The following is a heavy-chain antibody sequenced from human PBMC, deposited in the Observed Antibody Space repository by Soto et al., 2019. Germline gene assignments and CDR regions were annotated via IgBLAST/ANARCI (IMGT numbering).Heavy chain of an antibody. Sequence: PSETLSLTCAVYGGSFSGYYWSWIRQPPGKGLEWIGEINHSGSTNYNPSLKSRVTISVDTSKNQFSLKLSSVTAADTAVYYCAGGPDAFDIWGQGTMVTVSS. V-gene: IGHV4-34*01. CDR3: AGGPDAFDI. CDR1: GGSFSGYY. J-gene: IGHJ3*02. CDR2: INHSGST.